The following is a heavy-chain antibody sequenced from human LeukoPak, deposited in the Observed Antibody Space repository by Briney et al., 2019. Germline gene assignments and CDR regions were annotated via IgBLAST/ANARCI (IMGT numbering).Heavy chain of an antibody. V-gene: IGHV3-23*01. J-gene: IGHJ5*02. CDR1: GFTFSSYG. CDR2: ISGNGGNT. CDR3: AKDLSPAAA. D-gene: IGHD6-25*01. Sequence: PGGSLGLSCAASGFTFSSYGMSWVRQAPGKGLEWVSAISGNGGNTYYADSVKGRFTISRDNSKNTLYMQMNSLRAEDTAVYYCAKDLSPAAAWGQGTLVTVSS.